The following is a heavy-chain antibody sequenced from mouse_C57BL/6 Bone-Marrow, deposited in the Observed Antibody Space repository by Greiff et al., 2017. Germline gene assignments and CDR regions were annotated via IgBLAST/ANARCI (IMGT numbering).Heavy chain of an antibody. D-gene: IGHD2-2*01. V-gene: IGHV5-6*01. CDR1: GFTFSSYG. J-gene: IGHJ2*01. CDR3: SRRGMVKGYFDY. CDR2: ISSGGSYN. Sequence: EVQLVESGGDLVKPGGSLKLSCAASGFTFSSYGMSWVRQTPDKRLEWVATISSGGSYNYYPDSVKGRFTISRDNAKNTLYLQMSSLKSEDTAMYYCSRRGMVKGYFDYWGQGTTLTVSS.